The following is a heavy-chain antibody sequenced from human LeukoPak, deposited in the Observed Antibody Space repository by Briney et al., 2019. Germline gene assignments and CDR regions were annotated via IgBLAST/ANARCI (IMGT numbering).Heavy chain of an antibody. CDR3: AKDQGVEMAKINLGLAQEY. Sequence: ASVKVSCKASGYTFTGYYMHWVRQAPGQGLEWMGWINPNSGGTNYAQKFQGRVTMTRDTSISTAYMELSRLRSDDTAVYYCAKDQGVEMAKINLGLAQEYWGQGTLVTVSS. CDR1: GYTFTGYY. D-gene: IGHD5-24*01. J-gene: IGHJ4*02. V-gene: IGHV1-2*02. CDR2: INPNSGGT.